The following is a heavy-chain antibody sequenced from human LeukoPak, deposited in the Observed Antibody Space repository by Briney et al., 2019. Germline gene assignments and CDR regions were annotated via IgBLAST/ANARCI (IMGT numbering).Heavy chain of an antibody. CDR2: INPSGGST. Sequence: ASVKVSCKASGYTLTSYYIHWVRQAPGQGPEWMGKINPSGGSTSYAQKFQGRVTVTRDTSTSTVYMEVSSLTSEDTGVYYCARGAGSSSWYYYYGMDVWGQGTTVTVSS. V-gene: IGHV1-46*01. D-gene: IGHD6-13*01. CDR3: ARGAGSSSWYYYYGMDV. J-gene: IGHJ6*02. CDR1: GYTLTSYY.